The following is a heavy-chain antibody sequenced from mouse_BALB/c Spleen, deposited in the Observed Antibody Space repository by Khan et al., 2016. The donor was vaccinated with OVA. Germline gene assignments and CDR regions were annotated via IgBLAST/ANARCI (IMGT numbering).Heavy chain of an antibody. CDR2: IDPANGNT. CDR1: GFNIKDTY. V-gene: IGHV14-3*02. Sequence: VQLQQSGAELVKPGASVKLSCTASGFNIKDTYMHWVKQRPEQGLEWIGRIDPANGNTKYVPKFQGKATITADTSSNTAYLQLSSLTSEDTAVYYCARWDRYFDVWGAGATVPVSS. CDR3: ARWDRYFDV. J-gene: IGHJ1*01. D-gene: IGHD4-1*01.